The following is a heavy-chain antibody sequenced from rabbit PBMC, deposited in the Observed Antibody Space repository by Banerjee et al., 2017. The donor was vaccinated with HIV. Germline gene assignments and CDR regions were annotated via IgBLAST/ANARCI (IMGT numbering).Heavy chain of an antibody. CDR3: ARGAGYAIYGYAYFNL. V-gene: IGHV1S45*01. CDR2: IYTGSGST. D-gene: IGHD6-1*01. J-gene: IGHJ4*01. Sequence: QQQLEESGGGLVKPEGSLTLTCKASGFDFSRFYCMCWVRQAPGKGLEWIGCIYTGSGSTNYASWAKGRFTISKTSSTTVTLQMTSLTAADTATYFCARGAGYAIYGYAYFNLWGPGTLVTVS. CDR1: GFDFSRFYC.